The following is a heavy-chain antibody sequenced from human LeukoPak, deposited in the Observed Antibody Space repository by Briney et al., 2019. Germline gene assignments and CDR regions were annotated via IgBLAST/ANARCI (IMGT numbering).Heavy chain of an antibody. CDR1: GFTLSSYR. D-gene: IGHD1-1*01. CDR3: ARDLRWNLDY. CDR2: ISSDSSYI. Sequence: GRSLRLSCAAPGFTLSSYRMNLVRQAPGKGLEWVSSISSDSSYIYYADSVKGRVTISRDNAKNSLYLQMNSLRAEDTAVYYCARDLRWNLDYWGQGTLVTVSS. V-gene: IGHV3-21*01. J-gene: IGHJ4*02.